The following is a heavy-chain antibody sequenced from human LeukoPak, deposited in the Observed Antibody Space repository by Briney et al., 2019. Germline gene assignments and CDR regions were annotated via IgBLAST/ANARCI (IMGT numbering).Heavy chain of an antibody. CDR3: TKDPSRATYNWFDP. CDR2: ISGSGGST. CDR1: GFTFSSYA. Sequence: GGSLRLSCAASGFTFSSYAMSWVGQAPGKGLEWVSSISGSGGSTYYADSVKGRFTISRDNSKNTLYLQINSLRAEDTAVYYCTKDPSRATYNWFDPWGQGTLVTVSS. J-gene: IGHJ5*02. V-gene: IGHV3-23*01.